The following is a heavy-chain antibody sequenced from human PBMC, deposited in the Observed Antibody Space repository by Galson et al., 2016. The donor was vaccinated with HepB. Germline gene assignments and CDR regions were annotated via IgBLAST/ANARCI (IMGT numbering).Heavy chain of an antibody. CDR1: GFSLSTSGMC. J-gene: IGHJ4*02. D-gene: IGHD3-22*01. CDR3: ARIHYYDSSGYNYFDY. Sequence: PALVKPTQTLTLTCTFSGFSLSTSGMCVSWIRQPPGKALEWLALIDWDDDKYYSTSLKTRLTISKDTSKNQVVLTMTNMDPVDTATYYCARIHYYDSSGYNYFDYWGQGTLVTVSS. CDR2: IDWDDDK. V-gene: IGHV2-70*01.